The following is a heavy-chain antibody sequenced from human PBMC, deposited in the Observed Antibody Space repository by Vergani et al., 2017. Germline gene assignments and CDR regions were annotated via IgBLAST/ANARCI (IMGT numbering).Heavy chain of an antibody. V-gene: IGHV3-23*01. CDR1: GFTFSSYA. D-gene: IGHD5-18*01. J-gene: IGHJ4*02. CDR2: ISGSGGST. CDR3: AKDRYSYGYAPFDY. Sequence: EVQLLESGGGLVQPGGSLRLSCAASGFTFSSYAMSWVGQAPGKGLEWVSAISGSGGSTYYADSVKCRFPISRDHSKNTLYLQMNSLRAEDTAVYYCAKDRYSYGYAPFDYWGQGTLVTVSS.